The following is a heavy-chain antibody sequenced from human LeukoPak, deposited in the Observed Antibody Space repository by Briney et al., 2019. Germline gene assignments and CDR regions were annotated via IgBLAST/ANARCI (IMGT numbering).Heavy chain of an antibody. CDR2: IKQDGSER. D-gene: IGHD5-18*01. CDR3: ARSRYSYGTSDY. CDR1: GFTFSHYW. J-gene: IGHJ4*01. Sequence: GGSLRLSCAASGFTFSHYWMSWVRQAPGKGLEWVANIKQDGSERHYVASVKGRFSISRDNAKNSLYLQMNSLRAEDTAVYYCARSRYSYGTSDYWGHGTLVTVSS. V-gene: IGHV3-7*03.